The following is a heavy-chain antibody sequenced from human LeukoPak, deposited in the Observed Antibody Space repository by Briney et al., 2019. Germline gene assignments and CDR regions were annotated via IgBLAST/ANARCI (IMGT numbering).Heavy chain of an antibody. D-gene: IGHD6-6*01. Sequence: GGSLRLSCAASGLTFDDYAMHWVRQAPGKGLEWVSGISWNSGNIGYADSVKGRFTISRDNAKNSLYLQMNSLRAEDMALYYCAKGYSSSSRGYYFDYWGQGTLVTVSS. V-gene: IGHV3-9*03. CDR2: ISWNSGNI. J-gene: IGHJ4*02. CDR3: AKGYSSSSRGYYFDY. CDR1: GLTFDDYA.